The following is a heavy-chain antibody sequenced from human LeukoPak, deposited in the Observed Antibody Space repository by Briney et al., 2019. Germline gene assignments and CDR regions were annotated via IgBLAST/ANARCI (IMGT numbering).Heavy chain of an antibody. Sequence: NPSETLSLTCAVYGGSFSGYYWSWIRQPPGKGLEWIGEINHSGSTNYNPSLKSRVTISVDTSKNQFSLKLSSVTAADTAVYYCARGQETVVTRSFDYWGQGTLVTVSS. CDR2: INHSGST. V-gene: IGHV4-34*01. J-gene: IGHJ4*02. CDR1: GGSFSGYY. D-gene: IGHD4-23*01. CDR3: ARGQETVVTRSFDY.